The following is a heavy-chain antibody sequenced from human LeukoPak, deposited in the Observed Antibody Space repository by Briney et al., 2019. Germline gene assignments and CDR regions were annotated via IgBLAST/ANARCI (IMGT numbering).Heavy chain of an antibody. CDR3: ARVDDCSSTSCYYPDY. CDR2: FDPEDGET. V-gene: IGHV1-24*01. Sequence: ASVKVSCKVSGYTLTELSMHWVRQAPGKGLEWMGGFDPEDGETIYAQKLQGRVTMTTDTSTSTAYMELRSLRSDDTAVYYCARVDDCSSTSCYYPDYWGQGTLVTVSS. CDR1: GYTLTELS. J-gene: IGHJ4*02. D-gene: IGHD2-2*01.